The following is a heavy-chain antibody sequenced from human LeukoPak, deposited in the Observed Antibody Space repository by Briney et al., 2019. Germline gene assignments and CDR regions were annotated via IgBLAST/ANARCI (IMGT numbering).Heavy chain of an antibody. CDR2: INHSGST. Sequence: SETLSLTCTVSGGSISSGGYYWSWIRQPPGKGLEWIGEINHSGSTNYNPSLKSRVTISLDTSENQFSLRLSSVTAADTAVYYCGGDSGNHLINTFDIWGQGTMVTVSS. V-gene: IGHV4-39*07. D-gene: IGHD5-12*01. CDR1: GGSISSGGYY. J-gene: IGHJ3*02. CDR3: GGDSGNHLINTFDI.